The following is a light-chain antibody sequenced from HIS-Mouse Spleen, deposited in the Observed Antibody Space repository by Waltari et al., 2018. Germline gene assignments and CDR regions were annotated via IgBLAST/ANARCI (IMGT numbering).Light chain of an antibody. J-gene: IGLJ2*01. V-gene: IGLV3-1*01. CDR1: KLGDKY. Sequence: SYELTQPPSVSVSPGQTASITCSGDKLGDKYACWYQQKPGQSPVLVIYQDSKRPSGIPERVSGANSGNTATLTISGTQAMDEADYYCQAWDSSIAGVFGGGTKLTVL. CDR3: QAWDSSIAGV. CDR2: QDS.